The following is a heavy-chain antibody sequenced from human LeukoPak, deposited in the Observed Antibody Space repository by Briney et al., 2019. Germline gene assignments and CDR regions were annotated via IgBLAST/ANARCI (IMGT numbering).Heavy chain of an antibody. CDR1: GFTFSPYA. CDR3: AKDGATGRDPGAY. V-gene: IGHV3-23*01. D-gene: IGHD7-27*01. J-gene: IGHJ4*02. Sequence: PGGSLRLSCAASGFTFSPYAMSWVRQAPGQGLEGVSAISGSDGSTFYADSVKGRFSISRDNSKNTLYLHVNSLRAEDTAVYYCAKDGATGRDPGAYWGQGTLVTVSS. CDR2: ISGSDGST.